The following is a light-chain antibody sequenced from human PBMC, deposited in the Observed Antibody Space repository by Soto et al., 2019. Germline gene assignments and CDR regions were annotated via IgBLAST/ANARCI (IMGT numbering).Light chain of an antibody. CDR3: RAYDYSLTASL. V-gene: IGLV1-40*01. Sequence: QSVLTQPPSVSGAPGQRVTLSCTGNSSNLGAGYDVHWYQQLPGAAPKLVIFGNRNRPSGVPERFSGSKSGTSASLAITGLQAEDEADYYCRAYDYSLTASLFGGGTKVTVL. CDR1: SSNLGAGYD. J-gene: IGLJ3*02. CDR2: GNR.